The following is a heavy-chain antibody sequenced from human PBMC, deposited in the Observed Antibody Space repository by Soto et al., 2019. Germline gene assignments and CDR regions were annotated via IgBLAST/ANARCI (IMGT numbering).Heavy chain of an antibody. V-gene: IGHV3-30-3*01. J-gene: IGHJ6*02. CDR1: GLTCNTYS. Sequence: QVQLVESGGGVVQPGRSLTLSCAVTGLTCNTYSMHWVRQSPGKGLEWVAAISYDGNVKHYADSVKGRFTIARDNSENTLYLHLNSLKTEDSAVYYCAGSKGFYYALDVWGPGTPGTVSS. CDR2: ISYDGNVK. CDR3: AGSKGFYYALDV.